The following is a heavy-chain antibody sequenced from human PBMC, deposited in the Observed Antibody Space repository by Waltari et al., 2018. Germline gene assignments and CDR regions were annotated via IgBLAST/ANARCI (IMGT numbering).Heavy chain of an antibody. J-gene: IGHJ2*01. CDR3: ARDPLDPSTVTVRYFDL. V-gene: IGHV1-69*10. D-gene: IGHD4-17*01. Sequence: QVQLVQSGAEVKKSGSSVKVSCKASGGAFSTYAYSWVRQAPGQGLEWMGGIIPIHNVPNYAQKFQGRITISADKSTSTVYIELNSLTTDDTAIYYCARDPLDPSTVTVRYFDLWGRGSLVTVSS. CDR2: IIPIHNVP. CDR1: GGAFSTYA.